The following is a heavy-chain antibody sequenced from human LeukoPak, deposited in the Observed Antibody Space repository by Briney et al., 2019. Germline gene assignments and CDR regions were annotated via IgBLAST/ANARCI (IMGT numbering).Heavy chain of an antibody. D-gene: IGHD6-13*01. CDR1: GGSFSGYY. Sequence: SSETLSLTCAVYGGSFSGYYWSWIRQPPGKGLEWIGYIYYSGSNNYYAYLKKRVIISLDKTTNQFPQKLISIPAADTAVYYCARRTSSSWYGDYYYYYYYMDVWGKGTTVTVSS. J-gene: IGHJ6*03. V-gene: IGHV4-59*01. CDR2: IYYSGSN. CDR3: ARRTSSSWYGDYYYYYYYMDV.